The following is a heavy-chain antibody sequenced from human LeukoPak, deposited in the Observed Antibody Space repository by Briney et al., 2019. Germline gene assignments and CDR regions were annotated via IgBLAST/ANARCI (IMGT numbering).Heavy chain of an antibody. J-gene: IGHJ4*02. CDR3: ACSQSQWLVLALNY. CDR1: GGSISSGSYY. CDR2: IYTSGST. D-gene: IGHD6-19*01. V-gene: IGHV4-61*02. Sequence: SQTLSLTCTVSGGSISSGSYYWSWIRQPAGKGLEWIGRIYTSGSTNYNPSLKSRVTISVDTSKNQFSLKLSSVTAADTAVYYCACSQSQWLVLALNYWGQGTLVTVSS.